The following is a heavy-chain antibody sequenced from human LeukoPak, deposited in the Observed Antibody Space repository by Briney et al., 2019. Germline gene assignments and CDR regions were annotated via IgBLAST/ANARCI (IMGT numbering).Heavy chain of an antibody. CDR3: ATVSSSGWYTDY. J-gene: IGHJ4*02. CDR2: ISAYNGNT. Sequence: ASVKVSCKASGYTFTSYGISWVRQAPGHGLEWMGWISAYNGNTNYAQKLQGRVTMTTDTSTSTAYLELRSLRSDDTAVYYCATVSSSGWYTDYWGQGTLVTVSS. D-gene: IGHD6-19*01. V-gene: IGHV1-18*01. CDR1: GYTFTSYG.